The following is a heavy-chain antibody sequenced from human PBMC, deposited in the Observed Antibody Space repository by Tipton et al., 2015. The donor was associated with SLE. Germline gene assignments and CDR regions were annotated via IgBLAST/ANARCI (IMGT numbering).Heavy chain of an antibody. D-gene: IGHD1-26*01. CDR3: ARDENSGSSQHAFDI. CDR1: GFTFSSYG. CDR2: IWYDGSNK. V-gene: IGHV3-33*01. J-gene: IGHJ3*02. Sequence: SGFTFSSYGMHWVRQAPGKGLEWVAVIWYDGSNKYYADSVKGRFTISRDNSKNTLYLQMNSLRAEDTAVYYCARDENSGSSQHAFDIWGQGTMVTVSS.